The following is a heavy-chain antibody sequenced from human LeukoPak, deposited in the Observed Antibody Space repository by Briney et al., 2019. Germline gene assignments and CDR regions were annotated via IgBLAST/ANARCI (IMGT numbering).Heavy chain of an antibody. D-gene: IGHD3-16*01. CDR3: ASLMGGYYGMDV. V-gene: IGHV1-69*01. CDR1: GGTFSSYA. J-gene: IGHJ6*04. Sequence: SSVKVSCKASGGTFSSYAISWVRQAPGQGLEWMGGIIPIFGTANYAQKFQGRVTITADESTSTAYMELSSLRSEDTAVYYCASLMGGYYGMDVWSKGTTVTVSS. CDR2: IIPIFGTA.